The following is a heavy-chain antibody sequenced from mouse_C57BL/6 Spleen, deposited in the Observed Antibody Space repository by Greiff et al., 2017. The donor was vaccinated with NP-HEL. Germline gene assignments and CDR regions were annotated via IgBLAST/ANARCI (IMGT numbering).Heavy chain of an antibody. CDR2: ISSGGSYT. CDR3: ARRVTTVGFDY. CDR1: GFTFSSYG. D-gene: IGHD1-1*01. V-gene: IGHV5-6*01. Sequence: EVQRVESGGDLVKPGGSLKLSCAASGFTFSSYGMSWVRQTPDKRLEWVATISSGGSYTYYPDSVKGRFTISRDNAKNTLYLQMSSLKSEDTAMYYCARRVTTVGFDYWGQGTTLTVSS. J-gene: IGHJ2*01.